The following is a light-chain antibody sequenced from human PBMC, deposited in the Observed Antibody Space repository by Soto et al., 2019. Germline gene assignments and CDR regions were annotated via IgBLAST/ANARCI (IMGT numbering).Light chain of an antibody. CDR2: DNS. CDR3: GTWDSSLSGGWV. J-gene: IGLJ3*02. CDR1: SSNIGNNY. V-gene: IGLV1-51*01. Sequence: QSVLTQPPSVSAAPGQKVIISCSGSSSNIGNNYVSWYQQLPGTAPKLLIYDNSKRPSGIPDRFSGSTSGTSATLGITGLQTGDEADYYCGTWDSSLSGGWVFGGGTKVTVL.